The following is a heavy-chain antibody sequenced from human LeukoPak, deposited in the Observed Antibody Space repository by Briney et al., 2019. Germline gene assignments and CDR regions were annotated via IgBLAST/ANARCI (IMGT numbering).Heavy chain of an antibody. V-gene: IGHV3-23*01. CDR1: GFTFSNNA. D-gene: IGHD5-24*01. J-gene: IGHJ1*01. CDR3: AKDGADRRRGGYNYAEYFQQ. CDR2: ISGSGSTT. Sequence: GGSLRLSCTASGFTFSNNAISWVRQAPGKGLEWVSGISGSGSTTYYAHSVQGQFTISSDNSTTTLYLQLNILRAEDTAIYYCAKDGADRRRGGYNYAEYFQQWGQGTLVTVSS.